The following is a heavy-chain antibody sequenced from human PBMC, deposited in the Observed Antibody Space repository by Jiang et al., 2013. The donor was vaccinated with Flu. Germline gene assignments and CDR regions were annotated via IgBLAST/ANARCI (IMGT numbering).Heavy chain of an antibody. D-gene: IGHD3-22*01. Sequence: AASGFTFSRYAIHWVRQAPGKGLEWVALISYDGSNKYYAASVKGRFTISRDNSKNTLYLQMNSLRAEDTAVYYCAKNYDSTGYYSRGFYYYGMDVWGQGTTVTVSS. J-gene: IGHJ6*02. V-gene: IGHV3-30-3*01. CDR3: AKNYDSTGYYSRGFYYYGMDV. CDR2: ISYDGSNK. CDR1: GFTFSRYA.